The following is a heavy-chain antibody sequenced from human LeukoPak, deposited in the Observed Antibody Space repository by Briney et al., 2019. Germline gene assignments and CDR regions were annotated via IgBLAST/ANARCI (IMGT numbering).Heavy chain of an antibody. CDR3: AKGFRGKYCSSTSCYHPPVDY. CDR2: ISGSGGST. D-gene: IGHD2-2*01. V-gene: IGHV3-23*01. J-gene: IGHJ4*02. CDR1: GFTFSSYA. Sequence: GGSLRLSCAASGFTFSSYAMSWVRQAPGKGLEWVSAISGSGGSTYYADSVKGRFTISRDNSKNTLYLQMNSLRAGDTAVYYCAKGFRGKYCSSTSCYHPPVDYWGQGTLVTVSS.